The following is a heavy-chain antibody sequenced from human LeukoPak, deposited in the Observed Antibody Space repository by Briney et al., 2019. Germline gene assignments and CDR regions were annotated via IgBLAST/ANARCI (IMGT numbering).Heavy chain of an antibody. V-gene: IGHV1-2*06. J-gene: IGHJ4*02. CDR3: ARVFSKGIAVAGTQRGLGY. CDR2: INPNSGGT. D-gene: IGHD6-19*01. Sequence: ASVKVSCKASGYTFTGYYMHWVRQAPGQGLEWMGRINPNSGGTNYAQKFQGRVTMTRDTSISTAYMELSRLRSDDTAVHYCARVFSKGIAVAGTQRGLGYSGQGTLVTVSS. CDR1: GYTFTGYY.